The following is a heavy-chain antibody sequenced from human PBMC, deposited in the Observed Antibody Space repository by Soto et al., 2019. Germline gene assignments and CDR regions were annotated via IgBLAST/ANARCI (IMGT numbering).Heavy chain of an antibody. CDR1: GGSLSKYY. V-gene: IGHV4-4*07. D-gene: IGHD3-3*01. CDR2: ISTSGHV. J-gene: IGHJ4*02. CDR3: ARDNNDFWSLYPLAFDY. Sequence: TLSLTCSGSGGSLSKYYWSWIRQPAGKGLEWIGRISTSGHVVSKVSLRSRLTMSVDMSNNHFSLKLTPVTAADTAVYYCARDNNDFWSLYPLAFDYWGQGALVTVSS.